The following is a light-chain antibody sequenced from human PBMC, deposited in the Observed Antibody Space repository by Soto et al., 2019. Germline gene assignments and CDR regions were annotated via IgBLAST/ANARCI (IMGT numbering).Light chain of an antibody. V-gene: IGKV1-5*01. Sequence: DIQLTQSPSSLSARIGDRVAIACRASQSISNWLAWYQQKPGKAPQILIYDASNLESGVPSRFSGFGSETEFTLTISSLQPDDFATYYCQQYKSFPWTFGQGTKVDIK. CDR2: DAS. J-gene: IGKJ1*01. CDR3: QQYKSFPWT. CDR1: QSISNW.